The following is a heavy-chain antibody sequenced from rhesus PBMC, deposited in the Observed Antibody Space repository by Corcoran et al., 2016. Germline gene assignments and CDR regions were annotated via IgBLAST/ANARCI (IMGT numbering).Heavy chain of an antibody. V-gene: IGHV3S5*01. Sequence: EVQLVVSGGGLVQPGGSLRLSCAASGFTFSSYGMSWVRQATGKGLVWVSYISNGGGSTYYADSVKGRFTISQDNSQNTLSLHMNSLRAEDTAVYYCAKVGDWGDYYVDYWGQGVLVTVSS. CDR3: AKVGDWGDYYVDY. CDR1: GFTFSSYG. D-gene: IGHD3-34*01. CDR2: ISNGGGST. J-gene: IGHJ4*01.